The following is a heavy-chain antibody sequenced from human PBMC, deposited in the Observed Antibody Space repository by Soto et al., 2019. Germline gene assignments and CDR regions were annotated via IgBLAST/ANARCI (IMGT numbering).Heavy chain of an antibody. CDR2: INPASGST. V-gene: IGHV1-46*01. CDR3: ARYLAAGDP. D-gene: IGHD6-13*01. Sequence: QVQLVQSGAEVKKPGASVKLSCRTSGYTFTHYYIHWVRQAPGQGLEWLAIINPASGSTNYAQDFQGRVTLPMDTSTTTVYMELSGLRAEDTAIFYCARYLAAGDPWGQETLVTVSS. CDR1: GYTFTHYY. J-gene: IGHJ5*02.